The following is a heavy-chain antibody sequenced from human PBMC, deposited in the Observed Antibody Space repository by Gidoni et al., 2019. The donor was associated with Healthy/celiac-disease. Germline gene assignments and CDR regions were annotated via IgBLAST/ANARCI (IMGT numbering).Heavy chain of an antibody. J-gene: IGHJ3*02. D-gene: IGHD6-19*01. CDR3: ARIDQWLDQDAFDI. V-gene: IGHV2-26*01. CDR2: IFSNDEK. Sequence: PPGKALEWLAHIFSNDEKSYSTSLKSRLTISKDTSKSQVVLTMTNMDPVDTATYYCARIDQWLDQDAFDIWGQGTMVTVSS.